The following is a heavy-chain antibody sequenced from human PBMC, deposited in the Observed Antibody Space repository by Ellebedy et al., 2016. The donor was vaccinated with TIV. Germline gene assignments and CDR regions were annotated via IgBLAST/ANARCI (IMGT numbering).Heavy chain of an antibody. CDR1: GYTFTGYY. V-gene: IGHV1-2*02. CDR3: ASAHGSGWSSSWFNP. D-gene: IGHD6-19*01. CDR2: INPNSGGT. J-gene: IGHJ5*02. Sequence: ASVTVSCXASGYTFTGYYMHWVRQAPGQGLEWMGWINPNSGGTNYAQKFQGRVTMTRDTSTSTVYMELSSLRSEDTAVYYCASAHGSGWSSSWFNPWGQGTLVTVSS.